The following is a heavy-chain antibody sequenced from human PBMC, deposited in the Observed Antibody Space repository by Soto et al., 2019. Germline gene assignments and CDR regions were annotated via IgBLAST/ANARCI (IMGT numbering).Heavy chain of an antibody. J-gene: IGHJ4*02. V-gene: IGHV4-59*11. CDR3: ATSYGNAWYTF. CDR2: IYYTGST. Sequence: SETLSLTCTVSGGSINNHYWSWIRQPPGKGLEWIGYIYYTGSTNYNPSLKSRVTMSVDTSKNQCSLHLTSLTVADTAVYYCATSYGNAWYTFWGQGTQVTVSS. D-gene: IGHD6-13*01. CDR1: GGSINNHY.